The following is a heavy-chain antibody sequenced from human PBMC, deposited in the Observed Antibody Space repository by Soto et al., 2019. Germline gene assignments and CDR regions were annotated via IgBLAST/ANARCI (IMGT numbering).Heavy chain of an antibody. CDR3: PRGRWSRPSNGTDI. Sequence: QTLSLTFASSGDSVSRKSDPWNWIRPSPSRGLEWLGRTYHRSKWYNDYAVSVKSRITINQDTSKNQLSLQLKSVTPKDTAMYYCPRGRWSRPSNGTDIWGQGNTVTVSS. J-gene: IGHJ6*02. CDR2: TYHRSKWYN. V-gene: IGHV6-1*01. D-gene: IGHD2-15*01. CDR1: GDSVSRKSDP.